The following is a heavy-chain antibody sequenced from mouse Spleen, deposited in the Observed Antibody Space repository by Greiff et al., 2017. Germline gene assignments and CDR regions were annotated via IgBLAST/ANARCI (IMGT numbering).Heavy chain of an antibody. J-gene: IGHJ3*01. Sequence: EVKLMESGPGLVKPSQSLSLTCSVTGYSITSGYYWNWIRQFPGNKLEWMGYISYDGSNNYNPSLKNRISITRDTSKNQFFLKLNSVTTEDTATYYCARDAGGAWFAYWGQGTLVTVSA. CDR3: ARDAGGAWFAY. CDR2: ISYDGSN. CDR1: GYSITSGYY. V-gene: IGHV3-6*01. D-gene: IGHD4-1*01.